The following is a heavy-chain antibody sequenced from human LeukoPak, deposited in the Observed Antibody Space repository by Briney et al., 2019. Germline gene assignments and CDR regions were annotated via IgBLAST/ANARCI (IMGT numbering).Heavy chain of an antibody. CDR3: ARGPIQQWLYNGMDV. D-gene: IGHD5-18*01. V-gene: IGHV3-49*04. J-gene: IGHJ6*02. CDR1: EFTFGDHA. CDR2: IRSRAYGGTT. Sequence: GGSLRLSCTASEFTFGDHAMSWVRQAPGKGLEWVGFIRSRAYGGTTEYAPAVKGRFLISRDDSKSIAYLHMNSLKTEDTAVYYCARGPIQQWLYNGMDVWGQGTTISVSS.